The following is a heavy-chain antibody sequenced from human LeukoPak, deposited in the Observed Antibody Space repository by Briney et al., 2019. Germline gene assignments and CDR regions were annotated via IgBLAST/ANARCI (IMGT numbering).Heavy chain of an antibody. V-gene: IGHV3-30*18. CDR3: EKDHAEYFFHY. D-gene: IGHD6-6*01. Sequence: RCLRLSCAASGFTFSSYGTHWVRQAPGKGLEWVSVISYDGSNKYYADSVKGRFTISRDTSKNTLYLQVNSRRAEDKAVYFCEKDHAEYFFHYWGQATLVTVCS. CDR2: ISYDGSNK. CDR1: GFTFSSYG. J-gene: IGHJ4*02.